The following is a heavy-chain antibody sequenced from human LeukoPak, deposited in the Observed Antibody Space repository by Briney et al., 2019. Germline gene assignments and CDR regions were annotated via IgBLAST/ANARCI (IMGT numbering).Heavy chain of an antibody. V-gene: IGHV3-30*18. J-gene: IGHJ4*02. Sequence: GGSLRLSCAASGFTFSSYGMHWVRQAPGKGLEWVAVISYDGSNKYYADSVKGRFTISRDNPKNTLYLQMNSLRAEDTAVYYCAKTPGDVRWEPQRDCFDYWGQGTLVTVSS. D-gene: IGHD1-26*01. CDR2: ISYDGSNK. CDR3: AKTPGDVRWEPQRDCFDY. CDR1: GFTFSSYG.